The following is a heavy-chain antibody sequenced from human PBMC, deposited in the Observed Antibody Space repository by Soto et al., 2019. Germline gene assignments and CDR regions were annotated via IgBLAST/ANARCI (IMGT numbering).Heavy chain of an antibody. CDR1: GYSFTGYY. J-gene: IGHJ3*02. Sequence: QVQLVQSGAEVKKPGDSLKLSCKASGYSFTGYYMHWIRQAPGQGLEWMGWINPNSGGTNYAHKFQGWVTMTRDTPISTAYMELSRLRSDDTAVYYCARRVGRDAFDNWGQGTMVTVSS. CDR2: INPNSGGT. CDR3: ARRVGRDAFDN. V-gene: IGHV1-2*04. D-gene: IGHD1-26*01.